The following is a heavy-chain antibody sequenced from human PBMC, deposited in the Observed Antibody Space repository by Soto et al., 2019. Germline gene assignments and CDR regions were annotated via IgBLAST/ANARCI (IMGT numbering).Heavy chain of an antibody. CDR2: VSTHNGNT. Sequence: QVQLVQSGTEVKKPGASVKVSCKASGYTFTSYGIAWVRQAPGEGLEWMGWVSTHNGNTNYAQKLKGRVTMTTDTSTSTAYMELRSLRSDDTAVYYCARLFRGSYFDFWGQGTLVTVSS. D-gene: IGHD3-10*01. CDR3: ARLFRGSYFDF. J-gene: IGHJ4*02. V-gene: IGHV1-18*01. CDR1: GYTFTSYG.